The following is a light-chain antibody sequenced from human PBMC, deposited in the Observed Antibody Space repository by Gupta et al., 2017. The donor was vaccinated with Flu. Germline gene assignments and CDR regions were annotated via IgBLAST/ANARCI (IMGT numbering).Light chain of an antibody. J-gene: IGLJ3*02. CDR2: GNS. CDR3: QSYASSLGGSV. Sequence: QSVLMQPPSRPGAPGHRVTISCAGSISNIGACYDVHWYQRLPGTAPKLLIYGNSKRPSGVPHRFSGSKSGTTASLAITGLQAEDEADYYCQSYASSLGGSVFGGGTKLTVL. V-gene: IGLV1-40*01. CDR1: ISNIGACYD.